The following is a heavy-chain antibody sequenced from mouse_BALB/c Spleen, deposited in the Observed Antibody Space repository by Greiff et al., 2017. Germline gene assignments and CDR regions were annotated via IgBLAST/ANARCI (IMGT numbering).Heavy chain of an antibody. J-gene: IGHJ3*01. Sequence: EVQLQQSGPSLVKPSQTLSLTCSVTGDSITSGYWNWIRKFPGNKLEYMGYISYSGSTYYNPSLKSRISITRDTSKNQYYLQLNSVTTEDTATYYCARAHYYGYWFAYWGQGTLVTVSA. CDR2: ISYSGST. CDR3: ARAHYYGYWFAY. CDR1: GDSITSGY. V-gene: IGHV3-8*02. D-gene: IGHD1-2*01.